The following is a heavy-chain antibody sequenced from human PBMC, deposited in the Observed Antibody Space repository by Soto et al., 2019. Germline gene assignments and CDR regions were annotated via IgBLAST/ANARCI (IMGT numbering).Heavy chain of an antibody. CDR3: ARCIAVAGTLRYYYGMDV. CDR2: IYYSGST. V-gene: IGHV4-59*08. D-gene: IGHD6-19*01. J-gene: IGHJ6*02. CDR1: GGSISSYY. Sequence: ETLSLTCTVSGGSISSYYWSWIRQPPGKGLEWIGYIYYSGSTNYNPSLKSRVTISVDTSKNQFSLKLSSVTAADTAVYYCARCIAVAGTLRYYYGMDVWGQGTTVTVSS.